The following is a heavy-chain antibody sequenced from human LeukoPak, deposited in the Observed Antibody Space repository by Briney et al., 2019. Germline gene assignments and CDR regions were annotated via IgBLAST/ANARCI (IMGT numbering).Heavy chain of an antibody. CDR2: IIPIFGTA. V-gene: IGHV1-69*13. CDR3: ARISLGAIWGYYYGMDV. Sequence: SVKVSCKASGGTFSSYAISWVRQAPGRGLEWMGGIIPIFGTANYAQKFQGRVTITADESTSTAYMELSSLRSEDTAVFYCARISLGAIWGYYYGMDVWGQGTTVTVSS. CDR1: GGTFSSYA. D-gene: IGHD1-26*01. J-gene: IGHJ6*02.